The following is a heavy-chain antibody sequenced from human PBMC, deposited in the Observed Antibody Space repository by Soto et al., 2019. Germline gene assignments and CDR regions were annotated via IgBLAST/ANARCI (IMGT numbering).Heavy chain of an antibody. CDR1: GFTFSSYA. J-gene: IGHJ6*03. CDR3: ARDYGDKFYYYMDV. Sequence: PGGSLRLSCAASGFTFSSYAMHWVRQAPGKGLEWVAVISYDGSNKYYADSVKGRFTISRDNSKNTLYLQMNSLRAEDTAVYYCARDYGDKFYYYMDVWGKGTKVT. CDR2: ISYDGSNK. V-gene: IGHV3-30-3*01. D-gene: IGHD4-17*01.